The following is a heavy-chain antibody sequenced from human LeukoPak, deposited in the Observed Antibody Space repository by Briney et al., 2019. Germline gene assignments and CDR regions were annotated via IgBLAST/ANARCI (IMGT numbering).Heavy chain of an antibody. D-gene: IGHD3-10*01. CDR2: ISYDGSNK. Sequence: GGSLRLSCAASGFTFSSYAMHWVRQAPGKGLEWVAVISYDGSNKYYADSVKGRFTISRDNSKNTLYLQMNSLRAEDTAVYYCAKGGRGVIIGELFDYWGQGTLVTVSS. CDR1: GFTFSSYA. J-gene: IGHJ4*02. CDR3: AKGGRGVIIGELFDY. V-gene: IGHV3-30-3*01.